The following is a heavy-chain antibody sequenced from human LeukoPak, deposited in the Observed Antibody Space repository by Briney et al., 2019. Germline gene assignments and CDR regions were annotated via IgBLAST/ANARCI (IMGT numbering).Heavy chain of an antibody. D-gene: IGHD6-19*01. Sequence: GGSLRLSCAASGFTFSDYAMSWVRQAPGKGLEWVSAISASGGSTYYADSVKGRFTISRDNSKNTLFLQMNSLRAEDTAVYYCAKDHSSGWPYCFPYWGQGTLVTVSS. CDR2: ISASGGST. CDR3: AKDHSSGWPYCFPY. J-gene: IGHJ4*02. CDR1: GFTFSDYA. V-gene: IGHV3-23*01.